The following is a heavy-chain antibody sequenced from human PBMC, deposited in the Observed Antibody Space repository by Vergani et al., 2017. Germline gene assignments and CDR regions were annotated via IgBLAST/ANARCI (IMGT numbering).Heavy chain of an antibody. D-gene: IGHD3-3*01. CDR3: AKDHYDFWSGYPNLSPFDL. J-gene: IGHJ2*01. Sequence: EVQLLESGGGSAQPGESLRLSCVASGFTFDDYAMHWVRQAPGKGLEWVSGISWNSGSIGYADSVKGRFTISRDNAKNSLYLQMNSLRAEDTALYYCAKDHYDFWSGYPNLSPFDLWGRGTLVTVSS. V-gene: IGHV3-9*01. CDR2: ISWNSGSI. CDR1: GFTFDDYA.